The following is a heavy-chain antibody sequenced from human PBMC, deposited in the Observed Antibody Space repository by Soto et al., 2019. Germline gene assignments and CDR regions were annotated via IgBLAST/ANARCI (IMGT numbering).Heavy chain of an antibody. CDR1: DASIRGYY. J-gene: IGHJ4*02. CDR3: ARGASNWQYFDY. V-gene: IGHV4-59*01. CDR2: FHYSGIS. Sequence: SETLSLTCTVSDASIRGYYWSWIRQPPGKRLEWIGYFHYSGISNYNSSLKSRVTMSLDTSKNQFSLKLSSVSAADTAIYYCARGASNWQYFDYWGQGALVTVSS. D-gene: IGHD4-4*01.